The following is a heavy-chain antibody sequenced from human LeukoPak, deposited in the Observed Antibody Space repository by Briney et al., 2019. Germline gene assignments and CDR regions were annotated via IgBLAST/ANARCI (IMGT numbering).Heavy chain of an antibody. J-gene: IGHJ6*03. CDR3: AKNGDRGAYCSGGSCYPYYYYYIDV. Sequence: GGSLRLSCAASGFTFNKYGMSWVRQAPGKGLEWVSSISGSGGTTYYADSVKGRFTISRDNSKNTLYLQMNSLRAEDTAIYYCAKNGDRGAYCSGGSCYPYYYYYIDVWGKGTTVTISS. V-gene: IGHV3-23*01. CDR2: ISGSGGTT. D-gene: IGHD2-15*01. CDR1: GFTFNKYG.